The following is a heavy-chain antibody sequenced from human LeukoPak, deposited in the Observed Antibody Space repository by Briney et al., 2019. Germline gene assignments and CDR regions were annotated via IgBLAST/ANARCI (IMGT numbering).Heavy chain of an antibody. D-gene: IGHD4-17*01. CDR2: ISSSSSYI. CDR1: GFTFSSYS. V-gene: IGHV3-21*01. Sequence: PGGSLRLSCAASGFTFSSYSMNWVRQAPGKGLEWVSSISSSSSYIYYADSVKGRFTISRDNAKNSLYLQMNSLRAEDTAVYYCAREGRVMTTVTTNWFDPWGQGTLVTVSS. J-gene: IGHJ5*02. CDR3: AREGRVMTTVTTNWFDP.